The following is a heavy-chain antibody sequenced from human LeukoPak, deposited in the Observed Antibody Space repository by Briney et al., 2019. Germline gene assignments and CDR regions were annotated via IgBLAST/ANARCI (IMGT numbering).Heavy chain of an antibody. Sequence: GASVKVSCKASGYTFTKYGISWVRQAPGQGLEWMGWTSAYTGNTNYAQNLQGRVTMTTDTSTSTAYMELRSLRSDDTAVYYCARSGVGYFYDTTGYDPLDYWGQGTLVTVSS. CDR3: ARSGVGYFYDTTGYDPLDY. CDR2: TSAYTGNT. J-gene: IGHJ4*02. D-gene: IGHD3-22*01. V-gene: IGHV1-18*01. CDR1: GYTFTKYG.